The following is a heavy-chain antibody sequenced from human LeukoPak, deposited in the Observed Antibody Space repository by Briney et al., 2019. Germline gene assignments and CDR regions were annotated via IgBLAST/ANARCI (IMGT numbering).Heavy chain of an antibody. CDR3: ARKMGVVVPAAIDWFDP. CDR2: INHSGST. J-gene: IGHJ5*02. D-gene: IGHD2-2*01. CDR1: GGSFSGYY. Sequence: SETLSLTCAAYGGSFSGYYWSWIRQPPGKGLEWIGEINHSGSTNYNPSPKSRVTISVDTSKNQFSLKLSSVTAADTAVYYCARKMGVVVPAAIDWFDPWGQGTLVTVSS. V-gene: IGHV4-34*01.